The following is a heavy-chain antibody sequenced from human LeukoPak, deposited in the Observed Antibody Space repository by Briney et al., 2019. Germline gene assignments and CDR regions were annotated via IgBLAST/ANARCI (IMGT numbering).Heavy chain of an antibody. CDR1: GYTFTGYY. V-gene: IGHV1-2*06. D-gene: IGHD6-13*01. CDR2: INPNSGGT. Sequence: ASVKVSCKASGYTFTGYYMHWVRQAPGQGLEWMGRINPNSGGTNYAQKFQGRVTMTRDTSISTAYMELSRLRSDDTAAYYCARDRLIRGIAAAGHNYWGQGTLVTVSS. CDR3: ARDRLIRGIAAAGHNY. J-gene: IGHJ4*02.